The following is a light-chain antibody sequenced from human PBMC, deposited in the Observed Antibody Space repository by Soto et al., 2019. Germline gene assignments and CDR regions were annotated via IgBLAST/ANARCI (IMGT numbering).Light chain of an antibody. CDR2: GAS. V-gene: IGKV3-20*01. Sequence: EIVLTQSPATLSLSQGERATLSCRASQSVSNNYLAWYQQKPGQAPRLLIYGASNRATGIPDRFSGSGSGTDFTLTISRLEPEDFAVYDCQQYGSSGTFGQGTKVDIK. J-gene: IGKJ1*01. CDR1: QSVSNNY. CDR3: QQYGSSGT.